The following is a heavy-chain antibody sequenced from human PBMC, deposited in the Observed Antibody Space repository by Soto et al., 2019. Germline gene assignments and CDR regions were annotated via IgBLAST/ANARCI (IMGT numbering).Heavy chain of an antibody. CDR3: ARGNDWKSSTFDI. J-gene: IGHJ3*02. D-gene: IGHD2-21*01. CDR1: GGSLIDDY. V-gene: IGHV4-59*01. CDR2: VYSGGST. Sequence: QVQLQESGPGLVKPLETVSLTCTVSGGSLIDDYWNWIRQPPGKGLEWIGYVYSGGSTNYNPSLKSRITISVDRSKNQFSLKLSSVTAADTAVYYCARGNDWKSSTFDIWGHGTMVSVSS.